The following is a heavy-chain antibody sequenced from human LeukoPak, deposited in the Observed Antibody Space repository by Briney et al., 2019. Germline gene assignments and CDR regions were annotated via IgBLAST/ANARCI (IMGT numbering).Heavy chain of an antibody. CDR3: AGYHGSGSYSAWFDP. CDR2: ISYDGNKK. J-gene: IGHJ5*02. Sequence: GGSLRLSCAASGLSLSDYGMHWVRQAPGKGLEWVAVISYDGNKKLYADSVKGRFTISRDNSKSTVSLQMNSLRPEDTAVYYCAGYHGSGSYSAWFDPWGQGTLVTVSS. D-gene: IGHD3-10*01. CDR1: GLSLSDYG. V-gene: IGHV3-30*03.